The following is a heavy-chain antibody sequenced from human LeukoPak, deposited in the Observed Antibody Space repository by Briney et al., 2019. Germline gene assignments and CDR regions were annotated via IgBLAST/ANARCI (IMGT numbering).Heavy chain of an antibody. CDR2: ITSKTNGGTT. CDR1: GFTFSDAW. V-gene: IGHV3-15*01. J-gene: IGHJ4*02. CDR3: TESLVH. D-gene: IGHD6-13*01. Sequence: GGSLRLSCAASGFTFSDAWMTWVRLAPGKGLEWVGRITSKTNGGTTEYAAIVKGKFTISRDDLKDTLFLQMDSLTTEDTAVYYCTESLVHWGQGARVTVSS.